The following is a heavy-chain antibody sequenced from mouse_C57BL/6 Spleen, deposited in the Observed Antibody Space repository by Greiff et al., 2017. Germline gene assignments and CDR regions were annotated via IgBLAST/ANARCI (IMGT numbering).Heavy chain of an antibody. Sequence: QVQLQQSGAELVKPGGSVKLSCKASGYTFTSYWMHWVKQRPGRGLEWIGRIDPNSGGTKYNEKFKSKATLTVDKPSSTAYMQLSSLTSEDSAVYYCARADYYGSREARNFDYWGQGTTLTVSS. J-gene: IGHJ2*01. V-gene: IGHV1-72*01. CDR2: IDPNSGGT. D-gene: IGHD1-1*01. CDR1: GYTFTSYW. CDR3: ARADYYGSREARNFDY.